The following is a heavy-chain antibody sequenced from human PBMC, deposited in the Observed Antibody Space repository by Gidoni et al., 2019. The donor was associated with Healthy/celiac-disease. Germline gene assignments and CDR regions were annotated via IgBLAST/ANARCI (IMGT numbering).Heavy chain of an antibody. V-gene: IGHV4-34*01. J-gene: IGHJ6*02. CDR3: ARPYVGSYDFVREYGMDV. CDR1: GGSVSGYD. D-gene: IGHD3-3*01. CDR2: INHSGST. Sequence: QLQQRGARLLKHPETLSLPGAVSGGSVSGYDWSWIRQAPGTGLEWIGEINHSGSTNYNPSLKSRVTISVDTSKNQFSLKLSSVTAAVTAVYYCARPYVGSYDFVREYGMDVWGLGTTVTVSS.